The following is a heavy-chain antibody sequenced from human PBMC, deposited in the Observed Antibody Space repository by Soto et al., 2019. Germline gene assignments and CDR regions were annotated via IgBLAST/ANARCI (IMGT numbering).Heavy chain of an antibody. CDR2: ISAKNGDT. CDR1: GYSFTRNC. D-gene: IGHD1-26*01. J-gene: IGHJ6*02. V-gene: IGHV1-18*01. CDR3: VRDRDSDTWPSRDV. Sequence: QVHLVQSGAELKKPGASVRVSCKASGYSFTRNCISWVRQAPGQGLEWMGWISAKNGDTNYAQKFQGRVIMTTDTSTSTAYMELRSLRSDDTAVYYCVRDRDSDTWPSRDVWGQGTTVTVSS.